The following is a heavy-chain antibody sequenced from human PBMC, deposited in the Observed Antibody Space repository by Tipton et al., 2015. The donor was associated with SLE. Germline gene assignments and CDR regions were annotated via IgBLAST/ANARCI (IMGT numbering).Heavy chain of an antibody. CDR3: AKTWRYDFWSGFDY. Sequence: LRLSCAASVFTFSNYAMSWVRQAPGKGLEWVSAIAGHGLTTYYADSVKGRFTISRDNSKNTLYLQMNSLRAEDTAVYYCAKTWRYDFWSGFDYWGQGTLVTVSS. D-gene: IGHD3-3*01. CDR1: VFTFSNYA. V-gene: IGHV3-23*01. CDR2: IAGHGLTT. J-gene: IGHJ4*02.